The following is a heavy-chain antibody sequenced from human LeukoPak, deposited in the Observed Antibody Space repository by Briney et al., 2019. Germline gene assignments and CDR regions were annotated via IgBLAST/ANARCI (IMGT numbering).Heavy chain of an antibody. CDR3: ARDSGSYPSDSGYFDY. Sequence: GGSLRLSCAVSGFSFSEYWMHWVRQTPGKGLVWVSRIKSDGTMTNYADSVKGRFIISRDNAKNSLYLQMNSLRAEDTAVYYCARDSGSYPSDSGYFDYWGQGTLVTVSS. J-gene: IGHJ4*02. CDR2: IKSDGTMT. CDR1: GFSFSEYW. V-gene: IGHV3-74*01. D-gene: IGHD1-26*01.